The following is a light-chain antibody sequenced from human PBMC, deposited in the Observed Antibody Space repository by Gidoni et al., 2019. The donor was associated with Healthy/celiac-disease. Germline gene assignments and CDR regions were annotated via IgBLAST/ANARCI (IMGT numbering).Light chain of an antibody. Sequence: EIVMTQSPATLSVSPGERATLSCRASQSVSSNLAWYQQKPGQAPSLLIYGASTRATGIPARFSGSGSGTEFPLTISSLQSEDFAVYYCQQYNNWYTFGQGTKLEIK. J-gene: IGKJ2*01. CDR1: QSVSSN. CDR2: GAS. CDR3: QQYNNWYT. V-gene: IGKV3-15*01.